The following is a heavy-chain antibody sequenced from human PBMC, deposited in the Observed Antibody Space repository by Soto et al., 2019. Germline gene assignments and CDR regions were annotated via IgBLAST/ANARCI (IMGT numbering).Heavy chain of an antibody. CDR1: GGSISSSSYY. Sequence: KSSETLSLTCTVSGGSISSSSYYWGWIRQPPGKGLEWIGSIYYSGSTYYNPSLKSRVTISVDTSKNQFSLKLSSVTAADTAVYYCARSLFNYDFWSGSGWFDPWGQGTLVTVSS. CDR2: IYYSGST. V-gene: IGHV4-39*01. CDR3: ARSLFNYDFWSGSGWFDP. J-gene: IGHJ5*02. D-gene: IGHD3-3*01.